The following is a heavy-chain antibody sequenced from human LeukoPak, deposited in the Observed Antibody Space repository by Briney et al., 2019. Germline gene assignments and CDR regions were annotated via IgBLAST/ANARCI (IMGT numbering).Heavy chain of an antibody. J-gene: IGHJ4*02. CDR2: IYYSGST. V-gene: IGHV4-59*08. D-gene: IGHD6-19*01. Sequence: SETLSLTCTVSGGSISSYYWSWIRQPPGKGLEWIGYIYYSGSTNYNPSLKNRVTISVDTSKNQFSLKLSSVTAADTAVYYCARQSSGWTFDYWGQGTLVTVSS. CDR1: GGSISSYY. CDR3: ARQSSGWTFDY.